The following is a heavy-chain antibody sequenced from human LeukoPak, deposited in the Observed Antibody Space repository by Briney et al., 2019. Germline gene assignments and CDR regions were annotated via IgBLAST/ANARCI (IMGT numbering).Heavy chain of an antibody. D-gene: IGHD3-22*01. CDR3: AAAPNYYDGSDYYPPHFAN. J-gene: IGHJ4*02. V-gene: IGHV3-30*03. Sequence: PGGSLRLSCAASGFTFSSYGMHWVRQAPGKGLEWVAVISYDGSNKYYADSVKGRFTISRDNTKNSLYLQLNWLRAEDTAVYYCAAAPNYYDGSDYYPPHFANWGQGTLVTVSS. CDR2: ISYDGSNK. CDR1: GFTFSSYG.